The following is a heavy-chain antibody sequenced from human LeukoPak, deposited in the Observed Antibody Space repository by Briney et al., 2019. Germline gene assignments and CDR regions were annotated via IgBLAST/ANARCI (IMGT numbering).Heavy chain of an antibody. Sequence: GGSLRLSYAASGFTFSLFAMHWVRQAPGKGLEWVSAISGSGGATYHADADSVKGRFTISRDNSKNALYLEINNLRAEDTAVYYCAKDGYNYDSSGHFDYWGQGTLVTVSS. CDR3: AKDGYNYDSSGHFDY. D-gene: IGHD3-22*01. V-gene: IGHV3-23*01. CDR1: GFTFSLFA. CDR2: ISGSGGAT. J-gene: IGHJ4*02.